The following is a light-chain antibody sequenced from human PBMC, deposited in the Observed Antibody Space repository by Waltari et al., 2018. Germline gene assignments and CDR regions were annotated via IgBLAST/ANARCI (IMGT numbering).Light chain of an antibody. J-gene: IGKJ2*01. V-gene: IGKV3-20*01. CDR3: QHYDRSPLYT. CDR1: QSVNSDY. CDR2: GAY. Sequence: EIVLTQSPGTLSLSPGDRATLSCRARQSVNSDYLAWYQQKPGQAPRLLIYGAYSRATGIPDRFSGSGSGTDFTLTISRLEPEDSAVYYCQHYDRSPLYTFGQGTKLEIK.